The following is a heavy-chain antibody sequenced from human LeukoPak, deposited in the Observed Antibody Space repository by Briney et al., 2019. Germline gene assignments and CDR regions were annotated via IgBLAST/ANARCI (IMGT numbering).Heavy chain of an antibody. CDR2: INPTGGST. V-gene: IGHV1-46*01. D-gene: IGHD3-9*01. Sequence: ASVKVSCKASGYTFTSYFIHWARQAPGQGLEWMGFINPTGGSTTYAQKSQGRITMTRDTSTGTVYMELSSLGSDDTAVYYCARKVDWGHYFDYWGQGTLVTVSS. J-gene: IGHJ4*02. CDR3: ARKVDWGHYFDY. CDR1: GYTFTSYF.